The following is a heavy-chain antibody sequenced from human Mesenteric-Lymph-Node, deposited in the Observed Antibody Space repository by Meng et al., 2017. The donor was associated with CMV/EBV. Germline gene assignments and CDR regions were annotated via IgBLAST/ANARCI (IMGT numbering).Heavy chain of an antibody. CDR1: GFIFTDYF. CDR2: INPKIGGT. D-gene: IGHD3-22*01. J-gene: IGHJ6*01. CDR3: ARDPHVTLYDNSRHGLDV. V-gene: IGHV1-2*02. Sequence: ASVKVSRKASGFIFTDYFVHWVRQAPGQGLEWMGWINPKIGGTHYAQKFQGRVTMTRDTSISAVYMALRRLRSDDTAVYYCARDPHVTLYDNSRHGLDVWGQGTTVTVSS.